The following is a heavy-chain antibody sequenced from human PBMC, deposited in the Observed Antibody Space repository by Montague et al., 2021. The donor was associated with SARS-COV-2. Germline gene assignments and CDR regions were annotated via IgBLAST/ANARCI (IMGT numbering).Heavy chain of an antibody. CDR3: VREKAGGLRNVFDI. CDR2: IYHSGTT. V-gene: IGHV4-38-2*02. CDR1: GFSIGSGDY. J-gene: IGHJ3*02. Sequence: SETLSLTCTVSGFSIGSGDYRGWIRQPPAKGLEWIGSIYHSGTTXXNPXXXSRLTMSIDTSTNQFSLRLTSVTAADTAVFFCVREKAGGLRNVFDIWGQGTTVTVSS.